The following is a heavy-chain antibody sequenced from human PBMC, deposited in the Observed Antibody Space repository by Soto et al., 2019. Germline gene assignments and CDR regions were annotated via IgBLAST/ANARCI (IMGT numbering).Heavy chain of an antibody. CDR1: GFTFSSYG. CDR3: AKGRQLERLPRGYYYYGMDV. CDR2: ISYDGSNK. J-gene: IGHJ6*02. V-gene: IGHV3-30*18. Sequence: GGSLRLSCAASGFTFSSYGMHWVRQAPGKGLEWVAVISYDGSNKYYADSVKGRFTISRDNSKNTLYLQMNSLRAEDTAVYYCAKGRQLERLPRGYYYYGMDVWGQGTTVTVSS. D-gene: IGHD1-1*01.